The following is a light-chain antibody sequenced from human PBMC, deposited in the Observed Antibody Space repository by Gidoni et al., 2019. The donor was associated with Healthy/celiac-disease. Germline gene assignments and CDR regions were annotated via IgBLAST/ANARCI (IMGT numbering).Light chain of an antibody. CDR1: SSDVGGYNY. Sequence: QSAMTQPASVSGSPGQSNTISCTGTSSDVGGYNYVSWYQQHPGKAPKLMIYDVSNRPSGVSNRFSGSKSGNTASLTISGLQAEDDADYYCSSYTSSSTSLVFGGGTKLTVL. CDR2: DVS. V-gene: IGLV2-14*01. CDR3: SSYTSSSTSLV. J-gene: IGLJ2*01.